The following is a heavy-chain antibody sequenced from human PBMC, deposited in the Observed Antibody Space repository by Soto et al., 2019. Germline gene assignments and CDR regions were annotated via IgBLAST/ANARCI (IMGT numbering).Heavy chain of an antibody. D-gene: IGHD2-8*01. CDR1: GFSLSTTGVG. CDR2: ISWNADK. CDR3: THAPYCTNVVCLDV. V-gene: IGHV2-5*01. Sequence: SGPTLLNPTQTLTLTCTFSGFSLSTTGVGVAWIRQPPGTALEWLALISWNADKRHRPSLKSRLTITKDTSKNQVVLTMSNMDPADTATYYCTHAPYCTNVVCLDVWGQGITVTV. J-gene: IGHJ6*02.